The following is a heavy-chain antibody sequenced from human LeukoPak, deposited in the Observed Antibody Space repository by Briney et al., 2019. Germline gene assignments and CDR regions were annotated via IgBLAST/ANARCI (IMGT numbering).Heavy chain of an antibody. J-gene: IGHJ4*02. Sequence: SETLSLTCAVYGESFSGFYWSWIRRPPGKGLEWIGEINHSGTTNYSPSLKGRVIISTDTSKNQFSVRLMSGTASDTAVYYCARGPSHGGKYRGFFDYWGQGTLVAVSS. CDR3: ARGPSHGGKYRGFFDY. D-gene: IGHD4-23*01. CDR2: INHSGTT. CDR1: GESFSGFY. V-gene: IGHV4-34*01.